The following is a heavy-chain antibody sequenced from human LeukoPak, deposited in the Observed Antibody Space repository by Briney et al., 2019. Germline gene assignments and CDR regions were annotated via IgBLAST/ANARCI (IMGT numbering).Heavy chain of an antibody. Sequence: ASVTVSCKASGYTFTSYDINWVRQATGQGLEWMGRMNPNSGNTGYAQKFQGRVTMTRNTSISTAYMELSSLRSEDTAVYYCARTSGYCSSTSCYGRYYYYYGMDVWGQGTTVTVSS. D-gene: IGHD2-2*01. J-gene: IGHJ6*02. CDR1: GYTFTSYD. V-gene: IGHV1-8*01. CDR3: ARTSGYCSSTSCYGRYYYYYGMDV. CDR2: MNPNSGNT.